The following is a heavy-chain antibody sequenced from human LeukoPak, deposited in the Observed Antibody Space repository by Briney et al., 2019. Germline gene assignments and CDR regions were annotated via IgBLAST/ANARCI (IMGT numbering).Heavy chain of an antibody. J-gene: IGHJ3*02. CDR2: MNPNSGNT. V-gene: IGHV1-8*01. Sequence: GASVKVSCKASGYTFTSYDINWVRQATGQGLEWMGWMNPNSGNTGYAQKFQGRVTMTRNTSIRTAYMELSSLRSEDTAVYYCARGRAAGTRRVIDIWGQGTMVTVSS. CDR1: GYTFTSYD. CDR3: ARGRAAGTRRVIDI. D-gene: IGHD6-13*01.